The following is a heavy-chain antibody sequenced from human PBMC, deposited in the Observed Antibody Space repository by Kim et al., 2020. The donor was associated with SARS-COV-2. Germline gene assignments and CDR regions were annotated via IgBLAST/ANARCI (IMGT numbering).Heavy chain of an antibody. V-gene: IGHV3-30*18. CDR2: ISYDGSNK. Sequence: GGSLRLSCAASGFTFSSYGMHWVRQAPGKGLEWVAVISYDGSNKYYADSVKGRFTISRDNSKNTLYLQMNSLRAEDTAVYYCAKGRTIVGAPFGYFDYWGQGTLVTVSS. CDR1: GFTFSSYG. J-gene: IGHJ4*02. D-gene: IGHD1-26*01. CDR3: AKGRTIVGAPFGYFDY.